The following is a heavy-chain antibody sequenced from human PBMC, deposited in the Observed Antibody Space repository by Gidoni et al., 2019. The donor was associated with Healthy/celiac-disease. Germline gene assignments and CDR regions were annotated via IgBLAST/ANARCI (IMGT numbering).Heavy chain of an antibody. CDR1: GGPFSSYA. Sequence: QVQLVQSGAEVKKPGSSVKVSCKASGGPFSSYAISWVRQAPGQGLEWMGGIIPIFGTANYAQKFQGRVTITADESTSTAYMELSSLRSEDTAVYYCARGTEHYYDSSGYYSPYYFDYWGQGTLVTVSS. V-gene: IGHV1-69*01. J-gene: IGHJ4*02. CDR3: ARGTEHYYDSSGYYSPYYFDY. CDR2: IIPIFGTA. D-gene: IGHD3-22*01.